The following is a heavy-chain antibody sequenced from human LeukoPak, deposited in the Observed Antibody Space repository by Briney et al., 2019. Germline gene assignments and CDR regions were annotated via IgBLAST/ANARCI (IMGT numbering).Heavy chain of an antibody. D-gene: IGHD6-19*01. V-gene: IGHV1-69*06. CDR1: GYTFTGYY. CDR2: IIPIFGTT. J-gene: IGHJ4*02. Sequence: SVKVSCKASGYTFTGYYIHWVRQAPGQGLEWMGGIIPIFGTTNYARKFQGRVTITADKSTSTAFLELSSLTSDDTAIYYCARDVFLGAVAGRRADYWGQGTLVTVPS. CDR3: ARDVFLGAVAGRRADY.